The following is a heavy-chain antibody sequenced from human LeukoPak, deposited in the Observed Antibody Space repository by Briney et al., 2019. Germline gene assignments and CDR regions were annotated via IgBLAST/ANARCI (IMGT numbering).Heavy chain of an antibody. Sequence: ASVKVSCKASGYTFTGYYMHWVRPAPGQGLEWMGWINPNSGGTNYAQKFQGRVTMTRDTSISTAYMELSRLRSDDTAVYYCASRSPGGYCSSTSCYFYAFDIWGQGTMVTVSS. CDR3: ASRSPGGYCSSTSCYFYAFDI. CDR1: GYTFTGYY. D-gene: IGHD2-2*01. V-gene: IGHV1-2*02. CDR2: INPNSGGT. J-gene: IGHJ3*02.